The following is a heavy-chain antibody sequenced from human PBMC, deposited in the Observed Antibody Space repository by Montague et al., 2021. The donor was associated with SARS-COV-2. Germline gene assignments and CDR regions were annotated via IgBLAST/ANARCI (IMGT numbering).Heavy chain of an antibody. D-gene: IGHD2-21*01. J-gene: IGHJ3*02. CDR3: ARAFVVVIAIDAFDI. Sequence: TLSLTCTVSGGSISSGGYYWSWIRQHPGKGLEWIGYIYYSGSTYYNPSLKSRVTISVDTSKNQFSLKLSSVTAADTAVYYCARAFVVVIAIDAFDIWGQGTMITVSS. CDR1: GGSISSGGYY. CDR2: IYYSGST. V-gene: IGHV4-31*03.